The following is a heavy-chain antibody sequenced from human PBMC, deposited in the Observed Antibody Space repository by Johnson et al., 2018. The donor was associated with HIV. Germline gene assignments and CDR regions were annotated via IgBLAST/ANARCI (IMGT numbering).Heavy chain of an antibody. Sequence: QLVDSGGGLVKPGGSLRLSCAASAFTFSDYYMSWIRQAPGKGLECISYISSSGSTIYYADSVKGRFTISRDNAKNSLYLQMNSLRAEDTALYYCARDSTPWGGDYVGYAFDIWGQGTMVTGSS. CDR1: AFTFSDYY. D-gene: IGHD4-17*01. CDR3: ARDSTPWGGDYVGYAFDI. J-gene: IGHJ3*02. CDR2: ISSSGSTI. V-gene: IGHV3-11*04.